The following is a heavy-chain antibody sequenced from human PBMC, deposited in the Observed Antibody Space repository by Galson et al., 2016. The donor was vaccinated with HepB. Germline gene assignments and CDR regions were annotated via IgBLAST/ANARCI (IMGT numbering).Heavy chain of an antibody. CDR3: ARREGYYDSSGYWMYDEYYFDY. J-gene: IGHJ4*02. V-gene: IGHV1-18*01. Sequence: SVKVSCKASGYSFRSYGISWVRQAPGQGLEWMGWISAYNGNTNYAQKLQGRVTMTTDTSTSTAYMELRSLRSDDTAVYYCARREGYYDSSGYWMYDEYYFDYWGQGTLVTVSS. CDR2: ISAYNGNT. CDR1: GYSFRSYG. D-gene: IGHD3-22*01.